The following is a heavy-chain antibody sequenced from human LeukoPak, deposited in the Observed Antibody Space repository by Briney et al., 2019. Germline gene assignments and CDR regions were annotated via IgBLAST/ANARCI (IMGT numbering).Heavy chain of an antibody. V-gene: IGHV1-18*01. Sequence: ASVKVSCKAFGYTFTSYGISWVRQAPGQGLEWMGWISAYNGNTNYAQQLQGRVTMTTDTSTSTAYMELRSLRSDDTAVYYCARDFRPLNWGSSYYFDYWGQGTLVTVSS. CDR2: ISAYNGNT. D-gene: IGHD7-27*01. J-gene: IGHJ4*02. CDR1: GYTFTSYG. CDR3: ARDFRPLNWGSSYYFDY.